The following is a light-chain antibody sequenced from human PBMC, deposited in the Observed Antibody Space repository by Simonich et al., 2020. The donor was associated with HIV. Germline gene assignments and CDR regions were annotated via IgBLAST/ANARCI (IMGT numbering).Light chain of an antibody. J-gene: IGLJ3*02. CDR3: QSYDSSNQV. CDR1: SGSIATNP. CDR2: EDN. V-gene: IGLV6-57*03. Sequence: NFMLTQPHSVSESPGKTVTLSCPRSSGSIATNPVQWYQQLPGSAPTTVTYEDNQRPSWVPDRFSGSIDSSSNSASLTISGLKTEDEADYYCQSYDSSNQVFGGGTKLTVL.